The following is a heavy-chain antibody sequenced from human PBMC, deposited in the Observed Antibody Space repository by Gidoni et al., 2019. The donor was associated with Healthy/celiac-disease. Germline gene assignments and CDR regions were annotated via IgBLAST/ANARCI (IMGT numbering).Heavy chain of an antibody. D-gene: IGHD3-22*01. CDR2: IYYSGST. CDR3: AGYPYYYDSSGYYNYYYYYMDV. Sequence: QVQLQESGPGLVKPSATLSLTCTVSGGSISSYYWSWIRQPPGKGLEWIGYIYYSGSTNYNPSLKSRVTISVDTSKNQFSLKLSSVTAADTAVYYCAGYPYYYDSSGYYNYYYYYMDVWGKGTTVTVSS. V-gene: IGHV4-59*01. CDR1: GGSISSYY. J-gene: IGHJ6*03.